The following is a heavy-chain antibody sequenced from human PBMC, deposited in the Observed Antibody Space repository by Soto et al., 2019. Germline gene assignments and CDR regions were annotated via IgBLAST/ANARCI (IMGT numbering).Heavy chain of an antibody. Sequence: ASVKVSCKASGYTFNYYGISWVRQAPGQGLEWVGWISAHNGDTKYAQNLQGRLTLTTDTSTSTAYMELTSLTSDDTAVYYCARDWSRYFDSSGLMWFYWGQGTLVTVSS. CDR1: GYTFNYYG. CDR2: ISAHNGDT. CDR3: ARDWSRYFDSSGLMWFY. V-gene: IGHV1-18*04. J-gene: IGHJ4*02. D-gene: IGHD3-22*01.